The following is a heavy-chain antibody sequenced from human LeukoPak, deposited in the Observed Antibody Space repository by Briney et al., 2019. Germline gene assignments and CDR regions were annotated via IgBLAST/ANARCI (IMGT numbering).Heavy chain of an antibody. CDR3: AGLYYDARGTFDP. V-gene: IGHV4-34*01. D-gene: IGHD3-3*01. CDR2: INHSGST. J-gene: IGHJ5*02. Sequence: SETLSLTCAVYGGSFSGYYWSWIRQPPGKGLEWIWEINHSGSTNYNPSLKSRVTISVDTSKNQFSLKLSSVTAADTAVYYCAGLYYDARGTFDPWGQGTLVTVSS. CDR1: GGSFSGYY.